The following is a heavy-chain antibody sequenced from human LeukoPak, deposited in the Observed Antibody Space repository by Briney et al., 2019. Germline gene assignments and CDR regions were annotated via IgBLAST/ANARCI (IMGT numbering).Heavy chain of an antibody. CDR1: GGSISSGSYY. CDR2: IYTSGST. J-gene: IGHJ4*02. Sequence: SGTLSLTCTVSGGSISSGSYYWSWIRQPAGKGLEWIGRIYTSGSTNYNPSLKSRVTISVDTSKNQFSLKLSSVTAADTAVYYCARETNFDFWSGYYTDYFDYWGQGTLVTVSS. V-gene: IGHV4-61*02. CDR3: ARETNFDFWSGYYTDYFDY. D-gene: IGHD3-3*01.